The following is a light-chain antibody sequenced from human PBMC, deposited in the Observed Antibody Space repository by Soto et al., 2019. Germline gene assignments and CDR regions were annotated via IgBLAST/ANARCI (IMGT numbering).Light chain of an antibody. CDR2: AAS. J-gene: IGKJ1*01. CDR3: QQYNNWPV. Sequence: EKVMTQSPATLSVSPGERATLSCRASQSVSSSFLAWYQQKPGQAPRLLIYAASTRATGIPARFSGSGSGTEFTLTISSLQSEDFAVYYCQQYNNWPVFGQGTKVDIK. CDR1: QSVSSS. V-gene: IGKV3-15*01.